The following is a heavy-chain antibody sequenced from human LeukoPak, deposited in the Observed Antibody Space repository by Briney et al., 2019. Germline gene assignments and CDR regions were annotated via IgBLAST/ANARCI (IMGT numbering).Heavy chain of an antibody. Sequence: GGSLRLSCAASGFTFSTYRMNWVRQAPGRGLEWVSYISSSSNTIYYADSVKGRFTISRDNAKNSLYLQMNSLRDEDTAVYYCARQDGYYLDYWGQGTLVTVSS. CDR3: ARQDGYYLDY. CDR2: ISSSSNTI. V-gene: IGHV3-48*02. CDR1: GFTFSTYR. J-gene: IGHJ4*02. D-gene: IGHD5-24*01.